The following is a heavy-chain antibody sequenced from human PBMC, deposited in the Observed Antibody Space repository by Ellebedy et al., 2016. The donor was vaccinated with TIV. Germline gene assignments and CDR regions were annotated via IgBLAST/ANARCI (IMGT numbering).Heavy chain of an antibody. V-gene: IGHV3-23*01. CDR1: GFTFSSEA. Sequence: GGSLRLSXGASGFTFSSEATTWVRQAPGKGLEWVSLIGGTTNRTYYADSVKGRFTISRDNAKNTLYLQMNSLRAEDTAVYFCAKVEAAVMEDAFDVWGQGTMVTVSS. D-gene: IGHD3-16*01. CDR3: AKVEAAVMEDAFDV. CDR2: IGGTTNRT. J-gene: IGHJ3*01.